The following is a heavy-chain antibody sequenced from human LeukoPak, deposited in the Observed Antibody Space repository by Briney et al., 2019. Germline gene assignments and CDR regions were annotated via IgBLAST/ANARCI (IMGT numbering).Heavy chain of an antibody. Sequence: SETLSLTCAVYGGSFSGYYWSWIRQPAGKGLEWIGRIYTSGSTNYNPSLKSRVTMSVDTSKNQFSLKLSSVTAADTAVYYCARSRALLTRELGYWGQGTLVTVSS. CDR3: ARSRALLTRELGY. CDR2: IYTSGST. CDR1: GGSFSGYY. D-gene: IGHD3-9*01. V-gene: IGHV4-59*10. J-gene: IGHJ4*02.